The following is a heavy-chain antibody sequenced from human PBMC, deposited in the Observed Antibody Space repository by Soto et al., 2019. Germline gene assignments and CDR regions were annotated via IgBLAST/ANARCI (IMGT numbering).Heavy chain of an antibody. V-gene: IGHV4-30-4*01. CDR3: AGSIADLGWFDP. D-gene: IGHD6-6*01. J-gene: IGHJ5*02. CDR1: GGSISSGDYY. CDR2: IYYSGST. Sequence: PSETLSLTCTVSGGSISSGDYYWSWIRQPPGKGLEWIGYIYYSGSTYYNPSLKSRVTISVDTSKNQFSLKLSSVTAADTAVYYCAGSIADLGWFDPWGQGTLVTVSS.